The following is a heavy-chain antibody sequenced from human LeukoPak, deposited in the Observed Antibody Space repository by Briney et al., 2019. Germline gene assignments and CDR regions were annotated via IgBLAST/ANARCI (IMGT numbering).Heavy chain of an antibody. J-gene: IGHJ4*02. CDR2: IYYSGST. Sequence: SQTLSPTCTVSGGSISSGGYYWSWIRQHPGKGLEWIGYIYYSGSTYYNPSLKSRVTISVDTSKNQFSLKLSSVTAADTAVYYCASGRKYYDSSGYRKYYFDYWGQGTLVTVSS. V-gene: IGHV4-31*03. CDR3: ASGRKYYDSSGYRKYYFDY. CDR1: GGSISSGGYY. D-gene: IGHD3-22*01.